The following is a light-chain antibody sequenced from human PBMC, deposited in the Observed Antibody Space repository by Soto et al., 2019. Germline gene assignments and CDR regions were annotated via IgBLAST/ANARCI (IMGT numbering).Light chain of an antibody. J-gene: IGLJ2*01. CDR3: TSYRSISTVV. CDR1: SSDIGGDNY. CDR2: DDS. Sequence: QSALTQPASVSGSPGQSITISCTGTSSDIGGDNYVYWYQQHPGTAPKLMMYDDSNRPSGVSKRFSGTKSGNTASLTISGLQAEDEADYYYTSYRSISTVVFGGGTKLTVL. V-gene: IGLV2-14*01.